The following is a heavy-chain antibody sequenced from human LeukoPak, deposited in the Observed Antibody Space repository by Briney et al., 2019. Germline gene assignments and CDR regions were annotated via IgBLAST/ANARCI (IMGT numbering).Heavy chain of an antibody. Sequence: SETLTLTCTVSGGSISSYYWSWIRQPPGKGLEWIGEINHSGSTNYNPSLKSRVTISVDTSKNQFSLKLSSVTAADTAVYYCARRIGRARRGYSGYESRPGYNWFDPWGQGTLVTVSS. J-gene: IGHJ5*02. V-gene: IGHV4-34*01. CDR3: ARRIGRARRGYSGYESRPGYNWFDP. D-gene: IGHD5-12*01. CDR2: INHSGST. CDR1: GGSISSYY.